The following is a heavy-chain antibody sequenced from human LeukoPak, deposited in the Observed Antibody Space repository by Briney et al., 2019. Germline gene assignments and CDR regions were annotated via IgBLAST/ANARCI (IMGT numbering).Heavy chain of an antibody. Sequence: SETLSLTCTVSGDSISSSSYSWGWIRQPPGKGLEWIGSIYYSGSTYYNPSLKSRVATSVDTSKNQFSLKLSSVTAADTAVYYCASARRYYYYYYGMDVWGQGTTVTVSS. CDR3: ASARRYYYYYYGMDV. V-gene: IGHV4-39*01. CDR2: IYYSGST. J-gene: IGHJ6*02. CDR1: GDSISSSSYS.